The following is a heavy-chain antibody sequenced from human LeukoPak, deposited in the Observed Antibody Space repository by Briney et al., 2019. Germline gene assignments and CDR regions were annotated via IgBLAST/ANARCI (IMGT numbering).Heavy chain of an antibody. CDR2: ISSSSSTI. Sequence: PGGSLRLSCAASGFTFSSYSMNWVRQAPGKGLEWVSYISSSSSTIYYADSVKGRFTISRDNAKNSLYLQMNSLRAEDTAVYYCARDYIAVAGTKNFDYWGQGTLVTVSS. J-gene: IGHJ4*02. D-gene: IGHD6-19*01. V-gene: IGHV3-48*01. CDR1: GFTFSSYS. CDR3: ARDYIAVAGTKNFDY.